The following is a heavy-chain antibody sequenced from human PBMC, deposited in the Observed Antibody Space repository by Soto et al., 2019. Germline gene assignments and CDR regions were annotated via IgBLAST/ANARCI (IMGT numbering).Heavy chain of an antibody. Sequence: ASAKVSCKASGYTFTTYGISWVRQAPGQGLEWMGWISGYNGNTNYAQNLQGRVTMITDTSTSTAYMELRRLRSDDTAVYYCARDYYRSGSSPGFWGQGTLVTVSS. J-gene: IGHJ4*02. CDR3: ARDYYRSGSSPGF. D-gene: IGHD3-10*01. CDR1: GYTFTTYG. CDR2: ISGYNGNT. V-gene: IGHV1-18*01.